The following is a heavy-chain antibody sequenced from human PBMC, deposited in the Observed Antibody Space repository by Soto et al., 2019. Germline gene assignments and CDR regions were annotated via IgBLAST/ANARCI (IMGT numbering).Heavy chain of an antibody. CDR1: GFTFSSYA. Sequence: SLRLSCAASGFTFSSYAMHWVRQAPGKGLEWVAVISYDGSNKYYADSVKGRFTISRDNSKNTLYLQMNSLRAEDTAVYYCARGSPLWFDPWGQGTLVTVSS. CDR3: ARGSPLWFDP. V-gene: IGHV3-30-3*01. CDR2: ISYDGSNK. D-gene: IGHD2-15*01. J-gene: IGHJ5*02.